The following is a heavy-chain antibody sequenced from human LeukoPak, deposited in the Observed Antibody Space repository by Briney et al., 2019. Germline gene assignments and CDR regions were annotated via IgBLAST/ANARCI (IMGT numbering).Heavy chain of an antibody. CDR3: ARGRLGYCSGGSCSDFDY. V-gene: IGHV1-18*01. J-gene: IGHJ4*02. CDR1: GYTFTSYG. Sequence: ASVKVSCKASGYTFTSYGMSWVRQAPGQGLEWMGWISDYNGNTNYAQKLQSRVTMTTDTSTTTAYMELRSLSSDDPAVYYCARGRLGYCSGGSCSDFDYWGQGTLVSVSS. D-gene: IGHD2-15*01. CDR2: ISDYNGNT.